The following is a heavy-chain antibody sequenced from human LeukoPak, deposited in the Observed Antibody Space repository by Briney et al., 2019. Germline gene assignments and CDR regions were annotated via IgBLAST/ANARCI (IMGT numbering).Heavy chain of an antibody. CDR1: GGSISSGSYY. CDR2: IYTSGST. J-gene: IGHJ4*02. V-gene: IGHV4-61*02. CDR3: ARTGYSSSWYHY. Sequence: SQTLSLTCTVSGGSISSGSYYWNWIRQPAGKGLEWIGRIYTSGSTNYNPSLKSRVTISVDTSKNQFSLKLSSVTAADTAVYYCARTGYSSSWYHYWGQGTLVTVSS. D-gene: IGHD6-13*01.